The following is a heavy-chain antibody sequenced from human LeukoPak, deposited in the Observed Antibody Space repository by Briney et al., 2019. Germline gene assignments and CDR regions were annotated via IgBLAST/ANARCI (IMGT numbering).Heavy chain of an antibody. V-gene: IGHV3-74*01. CDR3: AKDLSWNTADR. CDR1: GFTYTDYW. D-gene: IGHD5-18*01. CDR2: INPDGTII. Sequence: GGSLRLSCVGSGFTYTDYWMHWFRQAPGKGPVWVSRINPDGTIIDYAGSVKGRFSISRDNAKNLLYLQMNGLRADDTAVYYCAKDLSWNTADRWGQGILVTVSS. J-gene: IGHJ5*02.